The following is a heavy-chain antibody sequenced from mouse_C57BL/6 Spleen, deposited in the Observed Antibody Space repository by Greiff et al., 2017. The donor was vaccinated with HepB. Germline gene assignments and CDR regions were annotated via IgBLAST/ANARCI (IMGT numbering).Heavy chain of an antibody. CDR1: GFTFTDYY. V-gene: IGHV7-3*01. J-gene: IGHJ4*01. CDR3: ASLTTVVAYYAMDY. Sequence: EVQVVESGGGLVQPGGSLSLSCAASGFTFTDYYMSWVRQPPGKALEWLGFIRNKANGYTTEYSASVKGRFTISRDNSQSILYLQMNALRAEDSATYYCASLTTVVAYYAMDYWGQGTSVTVSS. CDR2: IRNKANGYTT. D-gene: IGHD1-1*01.